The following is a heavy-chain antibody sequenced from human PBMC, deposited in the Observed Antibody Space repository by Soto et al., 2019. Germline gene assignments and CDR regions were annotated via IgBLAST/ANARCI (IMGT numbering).Heavy chain of an antibody. CDR2: ISAYNGNT. D-gene: IGHD3-22*01. V-gene: IGHV1-18*04. CDR1: GYTFTSYG. CDR3: ARYYDSSGLPHYYGMDV. J-gene: IGHJ6*02. Sequence: QVPLVQSGAEVKKPGASVKVSCKASGYTFTSYGISWVRQAPGQGLEWMGWISAYNGNTNYAQKLQGRVTMTTDTSTSTAYMELRSLRSDDTAVYYCARYYDSSGLPHYYGMDVWDQGTTVTVSS.